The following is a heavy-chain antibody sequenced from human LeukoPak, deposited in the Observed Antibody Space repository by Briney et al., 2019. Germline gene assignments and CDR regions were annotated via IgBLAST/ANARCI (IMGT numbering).Heavy chain of an antibody. V-gene: IGHV1-69*05. CDR2: IIPIFGTA. CDR3: ACSWSRPYNWFDP. Sequence: GASVKVSCKASGGTFSSYSISWARQPPGQGLEWMGGIIPIFGTANYAQKFQGRVTITTDESTRTAYMELSSLRSEDTAVYYCACSWSRPYNWFDPWGQGTLVTVSS. CDR1: GGTFSSYS. J-gene: IGHJ5*02. D-gene: IGHD6-13*01.